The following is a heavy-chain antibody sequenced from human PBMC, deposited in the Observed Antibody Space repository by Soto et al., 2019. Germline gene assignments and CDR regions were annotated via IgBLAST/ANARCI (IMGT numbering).Heavy chain of an antibody. J-gene: IGHJ6*02. CDR3: ARALVTDYNSRDYHYYFAMDV. CDR2: VYHTGTT. Sequence: SETLSLTCVVSGGPVSGDDLYWSWIRHLPGKGLEWIANVYHTGTTYYNPSLKSRVPMSVDTSQNQFSLILASVTAADTAVYYCARALVTDYNSRDYHYYFAMDVWGQGTSVTVSS. V-gene: IGHV4-31*02. CDR1: GGPVSGDDLY. D-gene: IGHD3-22*01.